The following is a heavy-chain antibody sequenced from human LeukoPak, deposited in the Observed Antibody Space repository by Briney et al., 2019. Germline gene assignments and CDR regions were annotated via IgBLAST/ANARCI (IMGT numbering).Heavy chain of an antibody. J-gene: IGHJ4*02. V-gene: IGHV4-39*07. CDR3: ARGHSSGYYEYYFDY. CDR1: GGSISSSSYY. Sequence: PSETLSLTYTVSGGSISSSSYYWGWIRQPPGKGLEWIGNIYHSGSPYYNPSLKSRVTISVDTSKNQFSLKLSSVTAADTAVYYCARGHSSGYYEYYFDYWGQGTLVTVSS. CDR2: IYHSGSP. D-gene: IGHD3-22*01.